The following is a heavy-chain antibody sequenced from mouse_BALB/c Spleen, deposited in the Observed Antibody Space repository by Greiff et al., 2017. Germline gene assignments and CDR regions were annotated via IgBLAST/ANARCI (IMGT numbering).Heavy chain of an antibody. CDR2: IDPENGNT. Sequence: EVQLQQSGAELVKPGASVKLSCTASGFNIKDYYMHWVKQRPEQGLEWIGWIDPENGNTIYDPKFQGKASITADTSSNTAYLQLSSLTSEDTAVYYCARNYGSSYDYAMDYWGQGTSVTVSS. J-gene: IGHJ4*01. CDR3: ARNYGSSYDYAMDY. CDR1: GFNIKDYY. D-gene: IGHD1-1*01. V-gene: IGHV14-1*02.